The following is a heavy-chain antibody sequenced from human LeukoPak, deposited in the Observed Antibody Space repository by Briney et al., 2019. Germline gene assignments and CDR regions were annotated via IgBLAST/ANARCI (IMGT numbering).Heavy chain of an antibody. J-gene: IGHJ4*02. D-gene: IGHD3-16*01. CDR2: IDNDGGST. CDR1: GFTFHSYS. V-gene: IGHV3-74*01. Sequence: GGSLRLSCAASGFTFHSYSMHWVRQAPGKGLVWVSRIDNDGGSTTYADSVKGRFTISRDNAKNTLYLQMNSVRAEDTAVYYCARSSFPYYFDYWGQGTLVTVSS. CDR3: ARSSFPYYFDY.